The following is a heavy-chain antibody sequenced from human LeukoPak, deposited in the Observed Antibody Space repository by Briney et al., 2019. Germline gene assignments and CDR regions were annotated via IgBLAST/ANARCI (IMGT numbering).Heavy chain of an antibody. J-gene: IGHJ5*02. Sequence: GGSLRLSCAASGFTVSSNYMSWVRQAPGKGLEWVSVIYSGGSPYYADSVKGRFTISRDNSKNTLYLQMNSLRAEDTAVYYCARGVGPRGVDWFDPWGQGTLVTVSS. D-gene: IGHD2-15*01. V-gene: IGHV3-53*01. CDR2: IYSGGSP. CDR1: GFTVSSNY. CDR3: ARGVGPRGVDWFDP.